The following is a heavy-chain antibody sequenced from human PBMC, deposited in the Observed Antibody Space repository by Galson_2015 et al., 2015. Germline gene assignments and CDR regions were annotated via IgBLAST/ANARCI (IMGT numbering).Heavy chain of an antibody. Sequence: PALVKPTQPLTLPCTFSGFSLSTSGMCVSWIRQPPGKALEWLALIDWDDDKYYSTSLKTRLTISKDTSKNQVVLTMTNMDPVDTATYYCARIAPDYGDYETDAFDIWGQGTMVTVSS. V-gene: IGHV2-70*01. D-gene: IGHD4-17*01. CDR3: ARIAPDYGDYETDAFDI. CDR1: GFSLSTSGMC. J-gene: IGHJ3*02. CDR2: IDWDDDK.